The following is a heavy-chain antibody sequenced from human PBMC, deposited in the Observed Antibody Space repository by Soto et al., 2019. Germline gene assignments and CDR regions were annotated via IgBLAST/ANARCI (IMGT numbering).Heavy chain of an antibody. CDR2: IHDSGSY. D-gene: IGHD3-3*01. Sequence: NPSETLSLTCTISGGSISGSAWSWIRQPPGKGLEWIGFIHDSGSYNSKSSLRSRLNMSFGPSSNQFSLKLSSVTAADTAVYYCAREGYDFWSGPLNWFDPWGQGTLVTVSS. CDR3: AREGYDFWSGPLNWFDP. V-gene: IGHV4-59*12. J-gene: IGHJ5*02. CDR1: GGSISGSA.